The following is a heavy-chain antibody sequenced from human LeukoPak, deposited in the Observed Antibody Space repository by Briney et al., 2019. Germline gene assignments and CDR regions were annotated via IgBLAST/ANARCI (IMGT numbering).Heavy chain of an antibody. V-gene: IGHV3-23*01. CDR3: ASQLLSGGFDY. J-gene: IGHJ4*02. CDR2: IRGNGET. CDR1: GLSFSSFA. Sequence: GGSLRLSCAASGLSFSSFAMSWVRQGPARGLEWVSSIRGNGETFYADSVKGRFTLSSDSSRNTVYFQLNSLRAEDTAVYYCASQLLSGGFDYWGQGTLVTVSS. D-gene: IGHD2-2*01.